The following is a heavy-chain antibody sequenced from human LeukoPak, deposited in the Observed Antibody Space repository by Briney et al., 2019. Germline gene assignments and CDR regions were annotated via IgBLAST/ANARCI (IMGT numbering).Heavy chain of an antibody. V-gene: IGHV3-7*01. D-gene: IGHD3-10*02. CDR3: AELGITMIGGV. J-gene: IGHJ6*04. Sequence: PGGSLRLSCAASGFMFSSYEMSWVRQAPGKGLEWVADIKEDGSEKSYVDSVKGRFTISRDNAKNSLYLQMNSLRAEDTAVYYCAELGITMIGGVWGKGTTVTISS. CDR2: IKEDGSEK. CDR1: GFMFSSYE.